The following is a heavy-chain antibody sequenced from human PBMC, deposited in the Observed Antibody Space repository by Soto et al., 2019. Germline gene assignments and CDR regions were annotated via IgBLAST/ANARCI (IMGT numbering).Heavy chain of an antibody. V-gene: IGHV3-30-3*01. CDR2: ISYDGSNK. J-gene: IGHJ6*02. D-gene: IGHD2-21*02. Sequence: GGSLRLSCAASGFTFSSYSMHWVRQAPGKGLEWVAVISYDGSNKYYADSVKGRFTISRDNSKNTLYLQMNSLRAEDTAVYYCARDLAYCGGDCYPDYYYYYGMDVWGQGTTVTVSS. CDR3: ARDLAYCGGDCYPDYYYYYGMDV. CDR1: GFTFSSYS.